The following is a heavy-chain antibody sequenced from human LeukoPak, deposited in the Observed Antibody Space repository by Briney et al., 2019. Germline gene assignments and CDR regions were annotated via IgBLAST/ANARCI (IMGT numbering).Heavy chain of an antibody. Sequence: SQTLSLTCTVSGGSISSGGYYWSWIRQPPGKGLEWIGEINHSGSTNYNPSLKSRVTISVDTSKNQLSLKLSSMTAADTAVYYCARQWLVSPLFDYWGQGTLVTVSS. V-gene: IGHV4-39*01. J-gene: IGHJ4*02. CDR3: ARQWLVSPLFDY. CDR1: GGSISSGGYY. CDR2: INHSGST. D-gene: IGHD6-19*01.